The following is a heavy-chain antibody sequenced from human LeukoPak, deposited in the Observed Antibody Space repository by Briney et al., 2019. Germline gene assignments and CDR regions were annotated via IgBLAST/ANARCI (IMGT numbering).Heavy chain of an antibody. CDR1: GFTFSDYW. CDR2: IKQDGGER. V-gene: IGHV3-7*01. D-gene: IGHD1-26*01. CDR3: ARVEVGATWAFDY. Sequence: GGSLRLSCAASGFTFSDYWMSWVRQAPGQGLEWVASIKQDGGERYYVDSVEGRFSISRDNVKNSVFLQMNSLRAKDTAVYHCARVEVGATWAFDYWGQGTLVTVSS. J-gene: IGHJ4*02.